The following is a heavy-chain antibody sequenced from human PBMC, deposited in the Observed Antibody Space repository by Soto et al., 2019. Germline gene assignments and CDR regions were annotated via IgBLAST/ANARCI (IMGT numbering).Heavy chain of an antibody. D-gene: IGHD1-26*01. Sequence: QVQLVESGGGVVQTGTSLRLSCAASGFIFSSFGMHWVRQAPGKGLEWVAVISDDGSKGYYADYVKGRFTISRDNSKNTLYLQINSLRGEDTALYYCAKEKQTGSYPFDYWGQGILVAVSS. CDR3: AKEKQTGSYPFDY. CDR1: GFIFSSFG. J-gene: IGHJ4*02. V-gene: IGHV3-30*18. CDR2: ISDDGSKG.